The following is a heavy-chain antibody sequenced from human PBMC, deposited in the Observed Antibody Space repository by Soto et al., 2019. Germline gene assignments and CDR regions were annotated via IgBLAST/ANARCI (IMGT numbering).Heavy chain of an antibody. J-gene: IGHJ6*02. CDR3: ARRQSSTSPNNYYYYYGMDV. Sequence: QLQLQESGPGLVKPSETLSLTCTVSGGSISSSSYYWGWIRQPPGKGLEWIGSIYYSGSTYYNPSLKSRVTISVDTSKNQFSLKLSSVTAADTAVYYCARRQSSTSPNNYYYYYGMDVWGQGTTVTVSS. CDR2: IYYSGST. CDR1: GGSISSSSYY. D-gene: IGHD2-2*01. V-gene: IGHV4-39*01.